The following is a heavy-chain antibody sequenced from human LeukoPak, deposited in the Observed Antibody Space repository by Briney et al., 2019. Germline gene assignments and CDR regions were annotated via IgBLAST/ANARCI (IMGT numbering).Heavy chain of an antibody. D-gene: IGHD3-22*01. Sequence: GRSLRLSCAASGFTFDDYGMSWVRQAPGKGLEWVSGINWNGGSTGYADSVKGRFTTSRDSAKNSLYLQMNSLRAEDTALYYCARGSTYYYDSSGYYFIDYWGQGTLVTASS. CDR1: GFTFDDYG. J-gene: IGHJ4*02. CDR2: INWNGGST. CDR3: ARGSTYYYDSSGYYFIDY. V-gene: IGHV3-20*04.